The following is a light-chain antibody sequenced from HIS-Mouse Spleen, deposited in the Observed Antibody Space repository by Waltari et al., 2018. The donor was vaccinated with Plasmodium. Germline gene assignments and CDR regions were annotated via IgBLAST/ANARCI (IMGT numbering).Light chain of an antibody. CDR1: KLGVTC. Sequence: YELTQPPAVPMSPRQTASITPSADKLGVTCACWSQQKPGQSPVLVIYQDTKRPPGIPGRFSGSNSGNTATLTISGTQAMDEADYYCQAWDSSTVVFGGGTKLTVL. CDR3: QAWDSSTVV. J-gene: IGLJ2*01. V-gene: IGLV3-1*01. CDR2: QDT.